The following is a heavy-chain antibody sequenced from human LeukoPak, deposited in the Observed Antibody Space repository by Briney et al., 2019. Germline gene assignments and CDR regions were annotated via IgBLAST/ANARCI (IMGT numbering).Heavy chain of an antibody. Sequence: SVKVSCKASAGTFSSYTISWVRQAPGQGLERVGRIIPILGIANYAQKFQGRVTITADKSTSTTYMELSSLRSEDTAVYYCAREVAGYNQHFDYWGQGTLVTVSS. J-gene: IGHJ4*02. CDR3: AREVAGYNQHFDY. CDR2: IIPILGIA. D-gene: IGHD5-24*01. CDR1: AGTFSSYT. V-gene: IGHV1-69*04.